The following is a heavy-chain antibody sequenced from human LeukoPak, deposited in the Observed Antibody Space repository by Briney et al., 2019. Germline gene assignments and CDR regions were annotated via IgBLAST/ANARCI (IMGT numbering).Heavy chain of an antibody. CDR1: GYTFTSYG. CDR2: ISAYNGNT. Sequence: ASVKVSCKASGYTFTSYGISWVRQAPGQGLEWMGWISAYNGNTNYAQKLQDRVTMTTDTSTSTAYMELRSLRSDDTAVYYCARHDYYGSGSYSPFDYWGQETLVTVSS. J-gene: IGHJ4*02. D-gene: IGHD3-10*01. V-gene: IGHV1-18*01. CDR3: ARHDYYGSGSYSPFDY.